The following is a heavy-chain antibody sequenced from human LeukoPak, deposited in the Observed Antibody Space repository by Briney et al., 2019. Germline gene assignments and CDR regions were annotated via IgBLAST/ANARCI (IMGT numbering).Heavy chain of an antibody. CDR2: INPSGGNT. CDR1: GYTFTSYY. J-gene: IGHJ4*02. D-gene: IGHD1-26*01. CDR3: ARDGSGSYADGFFDY. V-gene: IGHV1-46*01. Sequence: GASVKVSCKASGYTFTSYYMHWVRQAPGQGLEWMGIINPSGGNTNYAQKLQGRVTMTSDTSTNTAYMELRSLRSDDTAVYYCARDGSGSYADGFFDYWGRGTLVTVSS.